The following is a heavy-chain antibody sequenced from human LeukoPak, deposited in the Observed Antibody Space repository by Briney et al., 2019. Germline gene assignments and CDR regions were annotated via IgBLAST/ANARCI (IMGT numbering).Heavy chain of an antibody. CDR2: IYSGGST. J-gene: IGHJ6*02. Sequence: GGSLRPSCAASGFTVSSNYMSWVRQAPGKGLEWVSVIYSGGSTYYADSVKGRFTISRDNSKNTLYLQMNSLRAEDTAVYYCARDLLVATNYYYYGMDVWGQGTTVTVSS. CDR3: ARDLLVATNYYYYGMDV. V-gene: IGHV3-53*01. D-gene: IGHD5-12*01. CDR1: GFTVSSNY.